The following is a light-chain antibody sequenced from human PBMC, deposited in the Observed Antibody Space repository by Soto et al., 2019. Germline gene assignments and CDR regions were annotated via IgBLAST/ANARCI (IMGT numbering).Light chain of an antibody. CDR1: SSNIGAGFD. J-gene: IGLJ3*02. CDR3: QSFWV. CDR2: GNN. V-gene: IGLV1-40*01. Sequence: QSVLTQPPSVSGAPGQRVTISCTGSSSNIGAGFDVHWYQQFPGTAPKLLIYGNNNRPSGVPDRFSGSKSGTSASLAITGLQAEDEADYYCQSFWVFGGGTKLTVL.